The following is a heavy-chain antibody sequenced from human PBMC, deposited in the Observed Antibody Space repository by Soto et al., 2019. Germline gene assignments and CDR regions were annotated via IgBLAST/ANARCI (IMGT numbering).Heavy chain of an antibody. V-gene: IGHV4-34*01. CDR1: GGSFSGYY. CDR2: INHSGST. D-gene: IGHD1-26*01. CDR3: ASFAGEYYYYYYGMDV. J-gene: IGHJ6*02. Sequence: QVQLQQWGAGLLKPSETLSLTCAVYGGSFSGYYWSWIRQPPGKGLEWIGEINHSGSTNYNPSLKRRVTISVDTSKNQFSLKVSSVTAADTAVYYCASFAGEYYYYYYGMDVWGQGTTVTVSS.